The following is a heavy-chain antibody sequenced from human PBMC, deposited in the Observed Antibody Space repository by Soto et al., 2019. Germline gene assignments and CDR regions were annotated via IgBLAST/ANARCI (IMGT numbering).Heavy chain of an antibody. V-gene: IGHV3-21*01. D-gene: IGHD2-2*01. CDR3: AKVRIVVVPAARERDFDY. J-gene: IGHJ4*02. Sequence: EVQLVESGGGLVKPGGSLRLSCAASGFTFSSYSMNWVRQAPGKGLEWVSSISSSSSYIYYADSVKGRFTISRDNAKNSLYLQMNSLRAEDTAVYYCAKVRIVVVPAARERDFDYWGQGTLVTVSS. CDR1: GFTFSSYS. CDR2: ISSSSSYI.